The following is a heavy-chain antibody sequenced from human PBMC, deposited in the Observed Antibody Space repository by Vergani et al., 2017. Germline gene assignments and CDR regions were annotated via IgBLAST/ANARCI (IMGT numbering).Heavy chain of an antibody. CDR3: ARQERWTCFDY. Sequence: QVQLQESGPGLVKPSETLSLTCAVSGYSISSGYYWGWIRQPPGKGLEWIGSIYHSGSTYYNPSLKRRVTISVDTSKNQFSLKLSSVTAADTAVYYCARQERWTCFDYWGQGSLVTVSS. CDR1: GYSISSGYY. J-gene: IGHJ4*02. CDR2: IYHSGST. D-gene: IGHD5-24*01. V-gene: IGHV4-38-2*01.